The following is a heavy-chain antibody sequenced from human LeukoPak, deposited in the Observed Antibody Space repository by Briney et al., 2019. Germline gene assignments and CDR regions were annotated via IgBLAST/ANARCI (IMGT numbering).Heavy chain of an antibody. J-gene: IGHJ4*02. V-gene: IGHV3-15*05. CDR1: AFTFSDAW. CDR2: IKRKRDGGTT. D-gene: IGHD2-2*01. CDR3: ATGSRGDF. Sequence: GGSLRLFCAASAFTFSDAWITSLRQAPGQGLEWIGLIKRKRDGGTTQYGPPMEGRFTISRYDSKETLYLQMGSVKTEDTAVYYCATGSRGDFWGQGTLVTVSS.